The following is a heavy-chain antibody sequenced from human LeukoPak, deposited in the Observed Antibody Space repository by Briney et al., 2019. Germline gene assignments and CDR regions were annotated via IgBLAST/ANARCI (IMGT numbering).Heavy chain of an antibody. CDR2: INPSGGSK. CDR1: GYTFTSYY. Sequence: GASVKVSCKASGYTFTSYYMHWVRQPPGQGLEWMGIINPSGGSKSYAQKFQGRVTMTRDTSTSTVYMELSSLRSEDTAVYYCARVVAVGDFDYWGQGTLVTVSS. J-gene: IGHJ4*02. CDR3: ARVVAVGDFDY. D-gene: IGHD6-19*01. V-gene: IGHV1-46*01.